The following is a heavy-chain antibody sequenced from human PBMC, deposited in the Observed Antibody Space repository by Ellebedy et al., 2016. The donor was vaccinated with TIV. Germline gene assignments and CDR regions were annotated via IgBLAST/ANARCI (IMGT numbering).Heavy chain of an antibody. CDR3: ARLYCSSTSCQRYYYYYGMDV. J-gene: IGHJ6*02. CDR1: GFTFSSHS. Sequence: GESLKISXAASGFTFSSHSMNWVRQAPGKGLEWISYISNGSHNIQYADSVKGRFTISRDNAKNSLYLQMNSLRDEDTAVYYCARLYCSSTSCQRYYYYYGMDVWGQGTTVTVSS. V-gene: IGHV3-48*02. D-gene: IGHD2-2*01. CDR2: ISNGSHNI.